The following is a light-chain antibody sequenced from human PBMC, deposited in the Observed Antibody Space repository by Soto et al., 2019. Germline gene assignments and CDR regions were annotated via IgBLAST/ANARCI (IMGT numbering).Light chain of an antibody. J-gene: IGLJ2*01. CDR1: SSDVGGYNY. CDR3: SSYTSSTTLV. Sequence: QSALTQPASVSGSPGQSITISCTGTSSDVGGYNYVSWYQQHPGKAPKLMIYDVSSRPSGVSNRFSGSKSGNTASLTISGLQPEDEADYYCSSYTSSTTLVFGGGTQLTVL. CDR2: DVS. V-gene: IGLV2-14*01.